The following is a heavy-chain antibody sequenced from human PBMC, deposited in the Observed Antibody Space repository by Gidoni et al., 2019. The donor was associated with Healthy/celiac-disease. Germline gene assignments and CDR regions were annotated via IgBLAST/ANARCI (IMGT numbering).Heavy chain of an antibody. D-gene: IGHD3-9*01. J-gene: IGHJ4*02. V-gene: IGHV4-34*01. Sequence: QVPLQQWGAGLLKPSETLSLTCAVYGGSFSGYYWSWIRQPPGKGLEWIGEINHSGSTNYNPSLKSRVTISVDTSKNQFSLKLSSVTAADTAVYYCARGGDILTGFPYYYFDYWGQGTLVTVSS. CDR3: ARGGDILTGFPYYYFDY. CDR2: INHSGST. CDR1: GGSFSGYY.